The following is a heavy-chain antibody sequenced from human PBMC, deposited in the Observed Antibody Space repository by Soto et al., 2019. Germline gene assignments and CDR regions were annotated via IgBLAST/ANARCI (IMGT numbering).Heavy chain of an antibody. Sequence: GGSLRLSCAASGFTFSSYAIHWVRQAPGKGLEWVAIIWFDGSNKYYADSVKGRFSISRDNSKNTLFLQMDSLRAEDTAVYYCARGQLPAATTYFDFWGQGTLVTVSS. CDR1: GFTFSSYA. CDR3: ARGQLPAATTYFDF. CDR2: IWFDGSNK. D-gene: IGHD2-15*01. V-gene: IGHV3-33*01. J-gene: IGHJ4*02.